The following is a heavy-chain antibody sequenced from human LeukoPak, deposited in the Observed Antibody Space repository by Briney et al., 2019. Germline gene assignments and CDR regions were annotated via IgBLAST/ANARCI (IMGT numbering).Heavy chain of an antibody. Sequence: GGSLRLSCAASGFTFSSYAMSWVRQAPGKGLEWVSAISGSGGSTYYADSVKGRFTISRDNAKNSLYLQMNSLRAEDTAVYYCAGVVGATLFDYWGQGTLVTVSS. CDR1: GFTFSSYA. CDR2: ISGSGGST. J-gene: IGHJ4*02. V-gene: IGHV3-23*01. CDR3: AGVVGATLFDY. D-gene: IGHD1-26*01.